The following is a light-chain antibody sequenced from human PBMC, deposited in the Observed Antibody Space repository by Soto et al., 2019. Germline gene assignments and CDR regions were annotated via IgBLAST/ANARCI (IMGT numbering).Light chain of an antibody. V-gene: IGLV1-40*01. CDR1: SSNIGAGYD. Sequence: QSVLTQPPSVSGAPGQRVTISCTGSSSNIGAGYDVHWYQQLPGTAPKLLIYGDSHRPSGVPDRFSGSKSGTSASLAITGLQAEDEADYYCQSYDRSLSGHVVFGGGTKLTVL. CDR2: GDS. CDR3: QSYDRSLSGHVV. J-gene: IGLJ2*01.